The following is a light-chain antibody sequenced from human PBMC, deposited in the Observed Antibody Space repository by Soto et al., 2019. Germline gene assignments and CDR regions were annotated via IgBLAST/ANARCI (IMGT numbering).Light chain of an antibody. CDR1: HSVSSSY. Sequence: EIVLTQSPGTLSLSPGERATRSCRASHSVSSSYLAWYQQKPGQAPRLLIYGASSRATGIPDRFSGSGSGTDFTLTISRLEPEDFAVYYCQQYGSSLWTFGKGTKVDIK. V-gene: IGKV3-20*01. CDR2: GAS. J-gene: IGKJ1*01. CDR3: QQYGSSLWT.